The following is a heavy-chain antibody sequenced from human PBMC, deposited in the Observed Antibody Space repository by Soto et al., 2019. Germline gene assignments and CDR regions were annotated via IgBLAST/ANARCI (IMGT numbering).Heavy chain of an antibody. CDR3: ARDRPVGPFSYKGDDGMDV. Sequence: PLETLSLTCTLSGGSIRDEYHYWSCVRQSPGKGLEWIGHIYYSGAKYLSEALEGRVTMSLDTSKNQFSMHLRSATAADTATHFCARDRPVGPFSYKGDDGMDVWGQGTTVTVSS. D-gene: IGHD3-3*02. CDR2: IYYSGAK. CDR1: GGSIRDEYHY. V-gene: IGHV4-30-4*01. J-gene: IGHJ6*02.